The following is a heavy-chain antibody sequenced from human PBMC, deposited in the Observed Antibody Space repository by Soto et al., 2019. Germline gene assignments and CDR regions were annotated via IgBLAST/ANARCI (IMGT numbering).Heavy chain of an antibody. V-gene: IGHV4-59*01. J-gene: IGHJ4*02. CDR1: GGSISGYF. CDR3: TRGGDAYKNGH. CDR2: IYSSEYT. Sequence: SETLSLTCTVSGGSISGYFWSWIRQPPGKGLEWIAYIYSSEYTDYNPSLKSRVTISVDTSKNQFSLKLTSVNAADTAVYYCTRGGDAYKNGHWGQGTLVTVSS. D-gene: IGHD2-21*01.